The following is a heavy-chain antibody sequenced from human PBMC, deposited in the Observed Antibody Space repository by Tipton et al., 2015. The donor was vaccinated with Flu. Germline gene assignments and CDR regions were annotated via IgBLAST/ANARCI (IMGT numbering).Heavy chain of an antibody. J-gene: IGHJ4*02. V-gene: IGHV4-38-2*02. CDR3: ASARSSTLYYFDY. CDR2: IYHSGST. D-gene: IGHD2-2*01. CDR1: GYSISSGYY. Sequence: TLSLTCTVSGYSISSGYYWGWIRQPPGKGLEWIGSIYHSGSTYYNPSLKSRVTISVDTSKNQFSLKLSSVTAADTAVYYCASARSSTLYYFDYCGQGTLVTVSA.